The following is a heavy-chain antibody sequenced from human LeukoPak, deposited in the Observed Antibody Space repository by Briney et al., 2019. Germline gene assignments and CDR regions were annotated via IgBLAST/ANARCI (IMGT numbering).Heavy chain of an antibody. J-gene: IGHJ4*02. CDR1: GYTFSSYD. V-gene: IGHV1-8*01. D-gene: IGHD2-2*01. Sequence: ASEKVSCKASGYTFSSYDVNWVRQAAPQGLEWIGWMRPNNGNTGYAQKFQDRVTMTRDTSINTAYMELRSLTSEDTAVYYCARGPPESTSSDSWGQGTLVTISS. CDR2: MRPNNGNT. CDR3: ARGPPESTSSDS.